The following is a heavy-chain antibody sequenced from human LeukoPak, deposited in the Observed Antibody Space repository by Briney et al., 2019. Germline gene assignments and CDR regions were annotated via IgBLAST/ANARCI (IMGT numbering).Heavy chain of an antibody. CDR2: MTPSGDAT. D-gene: IGHD3-10*01. J-gene: IGHJ4*02. CDR1: GFTFSSYG. Sequence: GGSLRLSCAASGFTFSSYGMSWVRQAPGKGPEWVSAMTPSGDATYYADSVKGRFTISRDNAKNSLYLQMNSLRAEDTAVYYCAREVRDYGSGNTGFDYWGQGTLVTVSS. V-gene: IGHV3-21*01. CDR3: AREVRDYGSGNTGFDY.